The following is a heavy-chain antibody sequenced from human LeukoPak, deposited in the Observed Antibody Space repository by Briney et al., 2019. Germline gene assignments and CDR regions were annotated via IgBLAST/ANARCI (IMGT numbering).Heavy chain of an antibody. D-gene: IGHD4-11*01. CDR3: ARIYRAPDY. CDR1: GYTFTVHY. Sequence: ASVKVPCKASGYTFTVHYIHWMRQAPGQGLEWMGWINPNNGGTKYAQKFQGRVTMTSDASISTAYMELSSLRSDDTAVYYCARIYRAPDYWGQGTLVTVSS. CDR2: INPNNGGT. J-gene: IGHJ4*02. V-gene: IGHV1-2*02.